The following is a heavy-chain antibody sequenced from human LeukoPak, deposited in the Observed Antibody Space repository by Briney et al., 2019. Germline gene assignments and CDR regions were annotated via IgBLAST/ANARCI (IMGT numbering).Heavy chain of an antibody. D-gene: IGHD3-16*01. CDR1: GGTLSGFY. J-gene: IGHJ5*02. CDR2: VYYSGST. CDR3: ARHYGP. Sequence: NPSETLSLTCTVSGGTLSGFYWSWIRQPPGKGLEWIGYVYYSGSTTYNPSLKSRVTISVDTSKNQFSLRLGSVTAADTAVYYCARHYGPWGQGTLVTVSS. V-gene: IGHV4-59*01.